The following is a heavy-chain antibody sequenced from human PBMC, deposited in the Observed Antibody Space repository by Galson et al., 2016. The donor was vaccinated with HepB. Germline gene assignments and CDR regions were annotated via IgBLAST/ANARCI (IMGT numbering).Heavy chain of an antibody. V-gene: IGHV3-74*01. J-gene: IGHJ4*02. CDR3: ARAPPLPATVGGYDY. CDR2: ISTDGSSA. D-gene: IGHD3-16*01. Sequence: SLRLSCAASGFSLSRYWMHWVRQAPGKGLVWVSRISTDGSSATYADSVKGRFTISRDNAKNTLYRERNSLRAEDTAVYYCARAPPLPATVGGYDYWGQGTLVTVSS. CDR1: GFSLSRYW.